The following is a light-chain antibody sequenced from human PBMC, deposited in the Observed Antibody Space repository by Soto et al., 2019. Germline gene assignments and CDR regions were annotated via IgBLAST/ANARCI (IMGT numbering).Light chain of an antibody. CDR1: QSLSSSS. CDR2: GAG. Sequence: EIVLTQSPGTLSLSPGERATLSYSPGQSLSSSSLAWYQQNLGQAPRLLICGAGSRATGIPDRLTGGGSGTDFILTVSRLEPEYFAVYNCQQYGSSPPWAFGQGTKVEIK. V-gene: IGKV3-20*01. J-gene: IGKJ1*01. CDR3: QQYGSSPPWA.